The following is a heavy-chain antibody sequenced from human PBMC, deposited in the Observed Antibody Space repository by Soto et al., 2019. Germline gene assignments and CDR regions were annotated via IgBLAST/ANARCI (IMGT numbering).Heavy chain of an antibody. V-gene: IGHV1-18*01. CDR2: ISAYNGNT. J-gene: IGHJ4*02. CDR1: GYTFTSYG. CDR3: TRGPKESSGSPRWY. Sequence: QVQLVQSGSEVKKPGASVKVSCKAFGYTFTSYGISWVRQAPGQGLEWMGWISAYNGNTNYPQKFQGRVTMTTDTSSSTAYMELRSLTSDDTAVYFCTRGPKESSGSPRWYWGQGTLVTVSS. D-gene: IGHD1-26*01.